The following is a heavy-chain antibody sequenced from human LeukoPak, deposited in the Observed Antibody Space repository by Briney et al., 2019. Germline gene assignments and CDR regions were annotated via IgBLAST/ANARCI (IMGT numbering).Heavy chain of an antibody. CDR2: ISYDGSNK. J-gene: IGHJ4*02. Sequence: GGSLRLSCAASGFTFSSYGMHWVRQAPGKGLEWVAVISYDGSNKYYADSVKGRFTISRDNSKNTLYLQMNSLRAEDTAVYYCAKEAYYYDSSGYQLDYWGQGTLVTVSS. CDR1: GFTFSSYG. D-gene: IGHD3-22*01. V-gene: IGHV3-30*18. CDR3: AKEAYYYDSSGYQLDY.